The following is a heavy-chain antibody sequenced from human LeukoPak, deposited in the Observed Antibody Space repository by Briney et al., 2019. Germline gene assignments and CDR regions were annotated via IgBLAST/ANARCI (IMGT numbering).Heavy chain of an antibody. Sequence: PSETLSLTCTVSGGSISSYYWSWIRQPAGKGLEWIGRIYTSGSTNYNPSLKSRVTISVDTSKNQFSLKLSSVTAADTAVYYCATCSSSWYCDYYYYYMDVWGKGTTVTVSS. J-gene: IGHJ6*03. CDR2: IYTSGST. V-gene: IGHV4-4*07. D-gene: IGHD6-13*01. CDR1: GGSISSYY. CDR3: ATCSSSWYCDYYYYYMDV.